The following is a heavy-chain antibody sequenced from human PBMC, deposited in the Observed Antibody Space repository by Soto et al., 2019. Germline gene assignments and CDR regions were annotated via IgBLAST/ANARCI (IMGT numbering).Heavy chain of an antibody. CDR3: AKNLVGGHNHYYHARDV. J-gene: IGHJ6*02. D-gene: IGHD2-8*02. Sequence: PGESLKISCAASGFTFSSYAMSWVRQAPGKGLAWVSGIIGSGGSTYYADSVKGRFTISRDNSKNTLYLQMNSLRAEDTAVYYCAKNLVGGHNHYYHARDVWGHGTTVTVSS. CDR1: GFTFSSYA. CDR2: IIGSGGST. V-gene: IGHV3-23*01.